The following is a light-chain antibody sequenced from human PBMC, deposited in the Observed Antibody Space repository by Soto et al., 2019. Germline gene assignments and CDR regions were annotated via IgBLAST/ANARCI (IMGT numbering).Light chain of an antibody. Sequence: DIQMTQSPSTLSGSVGDRVTITCRASQTISSWLAWYQQKPGKAPKLLIYAASSLQTGVPSRFSGSGSATDFTLTINSLQPEDFATYYCQQTDSYPSTFGGGTKVDIK. J-gene: IGKJ4*01. CDR2: AAS. CDR1: QTISSW. V-gene: IGKV1-5*01. CDR3: QQTDSYPST.